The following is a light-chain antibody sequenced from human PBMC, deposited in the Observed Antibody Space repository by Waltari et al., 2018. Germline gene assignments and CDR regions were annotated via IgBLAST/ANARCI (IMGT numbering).Light chain of an antibody. CDR1: SSDVGGYNF. J-gene: IGLJ3*02. V-gene: IGLV2-14*03. CDR2: DVN. Sequence: QSALTQPASVSGSPGQSITISCTGTSSDVGGYNFVSWYQQHPGKAPKLMIYDVNNRPSGGANRFSDSKSGNTASRTISGLQAEDEADYFCSSYTISSTWVFGGGTNLTVL. CDR3: SSYTISSTWV.